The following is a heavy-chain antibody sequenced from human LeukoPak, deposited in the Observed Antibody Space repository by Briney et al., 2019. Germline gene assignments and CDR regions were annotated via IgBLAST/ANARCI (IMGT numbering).Heavy chain of an antibody. D-gene: IGHD2-2*01. V-gene: IGHV1-69*06. Sequence: SVKVSCKASGGTFSSYAISWVRQAPGQGLEWMGGIIPIFGTANYAQKFQGRVTITADKSTSTAYMELSSLRSEDTAVYYCASSATSVVVPAATDYYYYMDVWGKGTTVTVSS. CDR3: ASSATSVVVPAATDYYYYMDV. CDR2: IIPIFGTA. CDR1: GGTFSSYA. J-gene: IGHJ6*03.